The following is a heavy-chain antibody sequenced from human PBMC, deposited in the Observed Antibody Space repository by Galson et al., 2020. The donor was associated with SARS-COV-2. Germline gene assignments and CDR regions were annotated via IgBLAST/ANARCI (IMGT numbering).Heavy chain of an antibody. J-gene: IGHJ4*02. CDR2: IWYDGSNK. CDR1: GFTFSSYG. Sequence: GGSLRLSCAASGFTFSSYGMHCVRQAPGKGLEWVAVIWYDGSNKYYTDSVKGRFTISRDNSKNTLYLQMNSLRAEDTAVYYCAREDYYDSSGGFDYWGQGTLVTVSS. CDR3: AREDYYDSSGGFDY. V-gene: IGHV3-33*01. D-gene: IGHD3-22*01.